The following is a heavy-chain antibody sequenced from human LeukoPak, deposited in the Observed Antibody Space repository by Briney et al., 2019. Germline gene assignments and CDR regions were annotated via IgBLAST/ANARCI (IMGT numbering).Heavy chain of an antibody. CDR3: ARSRGPTGTCYFDY. Sequence: PSETLSLTCAVYGGSFSGYYWSWIRQPPGKGLEWIGEINRSGSTNYNPSLKSRVTISVDTSKNQFSLKLSSVTAADTAVYYCARSRGPTGTCYFDYWGQGTLVTVSS. CDR2: INRSGST. D-gene: IGHD1-1*01. CDR1: GGSFSGYY. J-gene: IGHJ4*02. V-gene: IGHV4-34*01.